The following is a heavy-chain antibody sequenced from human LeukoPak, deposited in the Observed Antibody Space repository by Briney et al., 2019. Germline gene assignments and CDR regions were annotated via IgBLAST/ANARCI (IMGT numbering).Heavy chain of an antibody. D-gene: IGHD4-17*01. V-gene: IGHV4-38-2*02. Sequence: SETLSLICTVSGYSISSGYYWGWIRQPPGKGLEWIGSIYHSGSTYYNPSLKSRVTISVDTSKNQFSLKLSSVTAADTAVYYCARDTAIGSYYYYYGMDVWGQGTTVTVSS. CDR2: IYHSGST. J-gene: IGHJ6*02. CDR3: ARDTAIGSYYYYYGMDV. CDR1: GYSISSGYY.